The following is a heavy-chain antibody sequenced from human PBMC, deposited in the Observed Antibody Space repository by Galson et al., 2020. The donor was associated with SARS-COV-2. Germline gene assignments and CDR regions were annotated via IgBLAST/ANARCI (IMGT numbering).Heavy chain of an antibody. CDR1: GFTFRSYS. Sequence: GESLKISCAASGFTFRSYSMNWVRQAPGKGLEWVSYISSSSSTIYYADSVKGRFTISRDNAKNSVYLQMNSLRAEDTAVYYCTRARRGSSWYGDYYAMDVWGHGPRSPSP. CDR3: TRARRGSSWYGDYYAMDV. J-gene: IGHJ6*02. CDR2: ISSSSSTI. D-gene: IGHD6-13*01. V-gene: IGHV3-48*04.